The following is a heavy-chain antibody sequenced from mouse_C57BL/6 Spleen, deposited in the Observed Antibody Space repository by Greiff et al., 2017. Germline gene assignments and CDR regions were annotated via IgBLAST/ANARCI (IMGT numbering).Heavy chain of an antibody. V-gene: IGHV1-81*01. D-gene: IGHD1-1*01. CDR1: GYTFTSYG. J-gene: IGHJ3*01. CDR2: IYPRSGNT. CDR3: GVTTVVATDFAY. Sequence: QVQLKQSGAELARPGASVKLSCKASGYTFTSYGISWVKQRTGQGLEWIGEIYPRSGNTYYNEKFKGKATLTADKSSSTAYMELRSLTSEDSAVYFCGVTTVVATDFAYWGQGTLVTVSA.